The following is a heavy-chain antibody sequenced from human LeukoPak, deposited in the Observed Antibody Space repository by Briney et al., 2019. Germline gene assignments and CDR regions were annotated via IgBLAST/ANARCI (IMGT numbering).Heavy chain of an antibody. CDR2: ISSSSSYI. J-gene: IGHJ6*02. V-gene: IGHV3-21*01. D-gene: IGHD2-21*01. CDR1: GFTFSSYS. Sequence: GGSLRLSCAASGFTFSSYSINWVRQAPGKGVEGVSSISSSSSYIYYADSVKGRFTISRDNAKNSLYLQMNSLRAEDTAVYYCAREGARDYVLEGMDVWGQGTTVTVSS. CDR3: AREGARDYVLEGMDV.